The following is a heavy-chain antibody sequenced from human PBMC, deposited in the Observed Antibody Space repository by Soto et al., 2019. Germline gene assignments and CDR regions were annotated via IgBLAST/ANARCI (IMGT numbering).Heavy chain of an antibody. CDR1: GYTFTSYG. Sequence: ASVKVSCKASGYTFTSYGISWVRQAPGRGLEWMGWISAYNGNTNYAQKLQGRVTMTTDTSTSTAYMELRSLRSDDTAVYYCARDKNEWLRFGYDAFDIWGQGTMVTVSS. J-gene: IGHJ3*02. CDR2: ISAYNGNT. D-gene: IGHD5-12*01. V-gene: IGHV1-18*01. CDR3: ARDKNEWLRFGYDAFDI.